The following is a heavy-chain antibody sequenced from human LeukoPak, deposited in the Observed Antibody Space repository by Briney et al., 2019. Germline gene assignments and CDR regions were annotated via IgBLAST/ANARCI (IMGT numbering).Heavy chain of an antibody. V-gene: IGHV4-4*07. CDR1: GGSISSYY. Sequence: SETLSLTCTVSGGSISSYYWSWIRQPAGKGLEWIGRIYTSGSTNYNPSLKSRVTMSVDTSKNQFSLKLSSVTAADTVLDNDARATSIGGMDVWAKGTTVTVSS. CDR3: ARATSIGGMDV. D-gene: IGHD2/OR15-2a*01. CDR2: IYTSGST. J-gene: IGHJ6*03.